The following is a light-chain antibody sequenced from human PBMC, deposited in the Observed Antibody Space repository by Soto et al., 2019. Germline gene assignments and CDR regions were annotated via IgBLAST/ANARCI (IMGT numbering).Light chain of an antibody. CDR1: QSVSSN. J-gene: IGKJ1*01. Sequence: EIVMTQSPATLSVSPGERPTLSCRASQSVSSNLAWYQQKPGQAPXXLXXGASTRATGIPARFSGSESGTEFTLTISSLQSEDFADYYCQQYNNWPPTWTFGQGTKVDIK. V-gene: IGKV3-15*01. CDR3: QQYNNWPPTWT. CDR2: GAS.